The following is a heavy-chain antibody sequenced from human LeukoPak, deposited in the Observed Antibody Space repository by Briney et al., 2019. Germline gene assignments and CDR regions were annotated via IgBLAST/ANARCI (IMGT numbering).Heavy chain of an antibody. J-gene: IGHJ6*04. CDR2: INACKGNT. V-gene: IGHV1-3*01. Sequence: GSVTVSCMPSGYTFTSYAMHGVRQAPGRGVEGMGRINACKGNTKYSQKFQGRVTITRDTSASTAYMELSSLRSEDTAVYYCARDGLPSYSSSWYDDYYYYYGMDVWGEGTTVTVSS. CDR3: ARDGLPSYSSSWYDDYYYYYGMDV. D-gene: IGHD6-13*01. CDR1: GYTFTSYA.